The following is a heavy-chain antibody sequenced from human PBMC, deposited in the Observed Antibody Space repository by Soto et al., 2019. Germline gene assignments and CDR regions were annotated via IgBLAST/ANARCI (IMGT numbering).Heavy chain of an antibody. J-gene: IGHJ3*02. V-gene: IGHV1-69*04. CDR3: ARDGPGYCSSTSCYDDAFDI. CDR1: GGTFSSYT. D-gene: IGHD2-2*03. CDR2: IIPILGIA. Sequence: SVKVSCKASGGTFSSYTISWVRQAPGQGLEWMGRIIPILGIANYAQKFQGRVTITADKSTSTAYMELSSLRSEDTAVYYCARDGPGYCSSTSCYDDAFDIWGQGTMVTVSS.